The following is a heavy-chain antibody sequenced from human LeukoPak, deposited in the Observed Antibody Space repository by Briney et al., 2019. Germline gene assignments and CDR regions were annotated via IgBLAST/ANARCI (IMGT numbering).Heavy chain of an antibody. CDR3: ARDSFGSGYYYGNFDY. Sequence: PGRSLRLSCAASGFTFSNYGIHWVRQAPGKGLEWVAVISYDGSNKYYADSVKGRFTISRDNSKNTLYLQMNSLRAEDTAVYYCARDSFGSGYYYGNFDYWGQGTLVTVSS. D-gene: IGHD3-22*01. J-gene: IGHJ4*02. CDR1: GFTFSNYG. CDR2: ISYDGSNK. V-gene: IGHV3-30*03.